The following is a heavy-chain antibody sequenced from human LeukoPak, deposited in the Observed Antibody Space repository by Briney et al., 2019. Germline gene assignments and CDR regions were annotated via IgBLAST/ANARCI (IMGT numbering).Heavy chain of an antibody. D-gene: IGHD6-13*01. Sequence: GRSLRLSCAASGFTFDDYAMHWVRQAPGKGLEWVSGISWNSGSIGYADSVKGRFTISRDNAKNSLYLQMNSLRAEDTALYYCAKDIIRGLAAAGNYYYYDMDVWGQGTTVTASS. CDR1: GFTFDDYA. CDR3: AKDIIRGLAAAGNYYYYDMDV. J-gene: IGHJ6*02. V-gene: IGHV3-9*01. CDR2: ISWNSGSI.